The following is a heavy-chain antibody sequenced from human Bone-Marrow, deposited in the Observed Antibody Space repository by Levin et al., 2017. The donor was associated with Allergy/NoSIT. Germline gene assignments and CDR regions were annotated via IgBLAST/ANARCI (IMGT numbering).Heavy chain of an antibody. V-gene: IGHV3-7*01. Sequence: PGGSLRLSCAGSGFTFSYSWMSWVRQAPGKGLEWVANIKLDGSEKYYVDSVKGRFTISRDNAKNSLYLQMNNLRAEDTAVYYCARHGLAAADFFDLWGQGTLVTVSS. CDR1: GFTFSYSW. CDR2: IKLDGSEK. J-gene: IGHJ4*02. D-gene: IGHD6-25*01. CDR3: ARHGLAAADFFDL.